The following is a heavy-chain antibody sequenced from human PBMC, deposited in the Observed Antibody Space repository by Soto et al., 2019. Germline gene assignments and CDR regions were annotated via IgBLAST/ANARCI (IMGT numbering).Heavy chain of an antibody. D-gene: IGHD1-26*01. J-gene: IGHJ1*01. CDR1: GGSISSSSYY. V-gene: IGHV4-39*01. CDR2: IYYSGST. CDR3: ARHGLGYFEYFQH. Sequence: SETLSLTCTVSGGSISSSSYYWGWIRQPPGKGLEWIGSIYYSGSTYYNPSLKSRVTISVDTSKNQFSLKLSSVTAADTAVYYCARHGLGYFEYFQHWGQGTLVTVSS.